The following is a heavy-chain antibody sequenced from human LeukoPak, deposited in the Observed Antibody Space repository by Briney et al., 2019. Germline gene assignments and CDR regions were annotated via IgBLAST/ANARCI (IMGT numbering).Heavy chain of an antibody. V-gene: IGHV4-34*01. Sequence: SETLSLTCAVYGGSFSGYYWSWIRQPPGKGLEWIGEINNSGSTNYNPSLKSRVTISVDTSKNQFSLKLSSVTAADTAVYYCARVGSSSPGDYWGQGTLVTVSS. CDR1: GGSFSGYY. D-gene: IGHD6-13*01. CDR2: INNSGST. CDR3: ARVGSSSPGDY. J-gene: IGHJ4*02.